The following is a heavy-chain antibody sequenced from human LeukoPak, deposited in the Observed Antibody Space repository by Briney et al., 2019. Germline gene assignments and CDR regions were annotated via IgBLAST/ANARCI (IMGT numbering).Heavy chain of an antibody. D-gene: IGHD2-21*02. V-gene: IGHV3-48*03. Sequence: GGSLRLSCAASGFTFSSYEMNWVRQAPGKGLEWVSYISSSGSTIYYADSVKGRFTISRDNAKNSLYLQMNSLRAEDTAVYYCARGGLVVTASTWGQGTLVTVSS. J-gene: IGHJ5*02. CDR3: ARGGLVVTAST. CDR1: GFTFSSYE. CDR2: ISSSGSTI.